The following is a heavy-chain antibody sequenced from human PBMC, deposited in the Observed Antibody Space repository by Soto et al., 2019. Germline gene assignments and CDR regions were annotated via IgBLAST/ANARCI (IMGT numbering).Heavy chain of an antibody. CDR2: ITVYTGNT. Sequence: QVHLVQSEAEVKKPGASVKVSCKASGYTFLNYGISWVRQAPGQGLEWMGWITVYTGNTYYAQKCQGRVTMTTDTSTTTAYMELTSLRSDDTAIYYCARVPGLEVLLLGANLDHWGQGTLVTVS. D-gene: IGHD2-15*01. CDR3: ARVPGLEVLLLGANLDH. CDR1: GYTFLNYG. J-gene: IGHJ4*02. V-gene: IGHV1-18*01.